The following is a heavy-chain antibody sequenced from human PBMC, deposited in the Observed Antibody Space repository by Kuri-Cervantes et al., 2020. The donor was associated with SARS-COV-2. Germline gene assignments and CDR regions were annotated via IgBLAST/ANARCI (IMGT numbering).Heavy chain of an antibody. CDR1: GVTFSSYA. CDR2: IIPILGIA. Sequence: SVKVSCKASGVTFSSYAISWVRQAPGQGLEWMGRIIPILGIANYAQKFQGRVTITADKSTSTAYMELSSLRSEDTAVYYCARDEYRYCSSTSCYVWGQGTLVTVSS. V-gene: IGHV1-69*04. CDR3: ARDEYRYCSSTSCYV. D-gene: IGHD2-2*01. J-gene: IGHJ4*02.